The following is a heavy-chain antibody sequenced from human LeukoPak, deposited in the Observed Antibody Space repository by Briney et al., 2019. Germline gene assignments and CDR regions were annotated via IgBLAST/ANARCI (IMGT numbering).Heavy chain of an antibody. CDR1: GGTFSSYA. CDR3: ARAPGTVVAPDYYYGMDV. CDR2: IVPILGIA. D-gene: IGHD2-15*01. J-gene: IGHJ6*02. V-gene: IGHV1-69*04. Sequence: ASVKVSCKASGGTFSSYAISWVRQAPRQGLEWMGRIVPILGIANYAQKFQGRVTITADKSTSTAYMELSSLRSEDTAVYYCARAPGTVVAPDYYYGMDVWGQGTTVTVSS.